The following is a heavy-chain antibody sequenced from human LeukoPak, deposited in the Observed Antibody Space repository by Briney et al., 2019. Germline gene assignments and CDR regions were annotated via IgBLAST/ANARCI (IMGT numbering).Heavy chain of an antibody. J-gene: IGHJ4*02. CDR2: IYTSGST. CDR1: GGSISSGSYY. D-gene: IGHD6-13*01. V-gene: IGHV4-61*02. CDR3: AREPPIAAAGTSYVDY. Sequence: SQTLSLTCTVSGGSISSGSYYWSWIRQPAGKGLEWIGRIYTSGSTNYNPSLKSRVTISVDTSKNQFSLKLSSVTAADTAVYYCAREPPIAAAGTSYVDYWGQGTLVTVSS.